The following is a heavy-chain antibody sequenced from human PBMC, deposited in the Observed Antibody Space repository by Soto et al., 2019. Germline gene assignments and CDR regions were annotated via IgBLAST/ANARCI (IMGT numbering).Heavy chain of an antibody. D-gene: IGHD3-22*01. J-gene: IGHJ4*01. CDR3: ARREYSYSRGSFDY. V-gene: IGHV5-10-1*01. CDR2: IDPRDSET. CDR1: GNNFTNFW. Sequence: PXESLKVSWECSGNNFTNFWVHLVRQLPGKGLEWMGRIDPRDSETNYSPSFQGHVAISTAKSVTTAYLQWSSLKASDTALYYCARREYSYSRGSFDYWGHGTLVTVSS.